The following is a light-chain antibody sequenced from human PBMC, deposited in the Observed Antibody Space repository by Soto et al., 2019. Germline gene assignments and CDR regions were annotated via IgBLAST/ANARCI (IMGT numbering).Light chain of an antibody. CDR3: QQYNSYQLT. Sequence: EIVLTQSPGTLSLSPGERATLSCRATQSVSSSLLAWYQQKPGQAPRLLVYGASSRATGIPDRFSGSGSGTDFTLTISSLQPDDFATYYCQQYNSYQLTFGGGTKVDIK. J-gene: IGKJ4*01. V-gene: IGKV3-20*01. CDR2: GAS. CDR1: QSVSSSL.